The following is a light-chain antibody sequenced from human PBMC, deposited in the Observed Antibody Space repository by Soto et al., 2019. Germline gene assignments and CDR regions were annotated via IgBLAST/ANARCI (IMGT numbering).Light chain of an antibody. Sequence: QSVLTQPPSASGSPGQSVTISCTGTSSDVGGYNYVSWYQQHPGKAPKFIIYEVSKRPSGVPDRFSGSKSGNTASLTVSRLQAEDEADYYTSSYAGSNNFVFGTGTKVTVL. CDR3: SSYAGSNNFV. CDR2: EVS. J-gene: IGLJ1*01. CDR1: SSDVGGYNY. V-gene: IGLV2-8*01.